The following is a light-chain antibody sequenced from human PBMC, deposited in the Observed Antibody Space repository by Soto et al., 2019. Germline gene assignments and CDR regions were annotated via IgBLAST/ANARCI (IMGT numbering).Light chain of an antibody. J-gene: IGKJ1*01. V-gene: IGKV1-39*01. CDR3: QQSFSTRS. Sequence: DLHMTQFPSSLSASVGDRVIITCRASQNVDNYLHWYQQKPGGPPKLLIYGVSNLESGVPARFSGSASGTDFTLTISSLQPEDFATYYCQQSFSTRSLGQGTKVEVK. CDR2: GVS. CDR1: QNVDNY.